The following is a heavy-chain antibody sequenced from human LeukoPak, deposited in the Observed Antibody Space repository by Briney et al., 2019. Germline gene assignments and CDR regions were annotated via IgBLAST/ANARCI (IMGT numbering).Heavy chain of an antibody. J-gene: IGHJ4*02. CDR1: GYTFTSYG. CDR3: ARDSSFWQQTDY. V-gene: IGHV1-18*01. Sequence: GASVKVSCKASGYTFTSYGIGWVRQAPGQGLEWMGWISAYNGSTNYAQKLQGRVTMTTDTSTSTAYMELRSLRSDDTAVYYCARDSSFWQQTDYWGQGTLVTVSS. D-gene: IGHD6-13*01. CDR2: ISAYNGST.